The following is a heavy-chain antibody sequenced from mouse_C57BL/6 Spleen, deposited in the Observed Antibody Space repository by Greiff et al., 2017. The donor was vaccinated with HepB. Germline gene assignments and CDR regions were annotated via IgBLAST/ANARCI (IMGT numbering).Heavy chain of an antibody. D-gene: IGHD1-1*02. CDR3: ARGGYYGFDY. Sequence: QVQLKESGAELVRPGASVKLSCKASGYTFTDYYINWVKQRPGQGLEWIARIYPGSGNTYYNEKFKGKATLTAEKSSSTAYMQLSSLTSEDSALYFCARGGYYGFDYWGQGTTLTVSS. CDR1: GYTFTDYY. CDR2: IYPGSGNT. J-gene: IGHJ2*01. V-gene: IGHV1-76*01.